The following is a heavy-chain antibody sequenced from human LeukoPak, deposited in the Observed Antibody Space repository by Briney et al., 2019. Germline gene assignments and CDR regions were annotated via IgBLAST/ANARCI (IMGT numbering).Heavy chain of an antibody. CDR1: GGTFSTYA. Sequence: SVKVSCKASGGTFSTYAVNWVRQAPGQGLEWMGGIIPLFGTANYAQKFQGRVTISTDESTSTAYMELSSLRSEDTAIYYCARVFARGGEISGSYYYYWGQGTLVTVSS. D-gene: IGHD3-10*01. V-gene: IGHV1-69*05. J-gene: IGHJ4*02. CDR3: ARVFARGGEISGSYYYY. CDR2: IIPLFGTA.